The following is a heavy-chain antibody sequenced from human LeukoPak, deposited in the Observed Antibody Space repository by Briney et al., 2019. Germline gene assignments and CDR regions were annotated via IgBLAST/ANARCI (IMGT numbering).Heavy chain of an antibody. Sequence: SQTLSLTCTVSGGSLSSGDYYWNWIRQPPGTGLEWIGYIYYSGSTYYNPSLKSRVTISVDTSKNQFSLKLSSVAAADTAVYYCASYSNYGSSYYFDYWGQGTLVTVSS. V-gene: IGHV4-30-4*01. D-gene: IGHD4-11*01. J-gene: IGHJ4*02. CDR2: IYYSGST. CDR3: ASYSNYGSSYYFDY. CDR1: GGSLSSGDYY.